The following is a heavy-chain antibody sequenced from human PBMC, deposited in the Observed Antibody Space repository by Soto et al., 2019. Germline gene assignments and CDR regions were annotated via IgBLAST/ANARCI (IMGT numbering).Heavy chain of an antibody. CDR2: INHSGST. Sequence: PSETLSLTCAVYGGSFSGYYWSWIRQPPGKGLEWIGEINHSGSTNYNPSLKSRVTISVDTSKNQFSLKLSSVTAADTAVYYCARGTWIQLWLRARPFDYWGQGTLVTVSS. D-gene: IGHD5-18*01. J-gene: IGHJ4*02. V-gene: IGHV4-34*01. CDR1: GGSFSGYY. CDR3: ARGTWIQLWLRARPFDY.